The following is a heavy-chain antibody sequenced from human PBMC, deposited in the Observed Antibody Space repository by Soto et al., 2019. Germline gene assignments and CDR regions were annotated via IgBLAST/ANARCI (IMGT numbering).Heavy chain of an antibody. CDR1: GGSFIDYY. J-gene: IGHJ4*02. CDR3: ARGRGEGYCSSTSCYGY. D-gene: IGHD2-2*01. CDR2: INHSGST. V-gene: IGHV4-34*01. Sequence: SETLSLTCAVYGGSFIDYYWSWIRQPPWKGLEWIGEINHSGSTNYNPSLKSRFTISVDTSKNQFSLKLSSVTAADTAVYYCARGRGEGYCSSTSCYGYWGQGTLVTVSS.